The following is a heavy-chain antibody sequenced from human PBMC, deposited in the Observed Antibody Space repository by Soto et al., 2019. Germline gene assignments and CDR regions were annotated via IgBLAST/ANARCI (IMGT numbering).Heavy chain of an antibody. D-gene: IGHD3-3*01. CDR2: IYYSGST. J-gene: IGHJ4*02. CDR1: GGSVSSGSYY. V-gene: IGHV4-61*01. CDR3: ARGSDDFWSGYYDY. Sequence: PSETLSLTCTVSGGSVSSGSYYWSWIRQPPGKGLEWIGYIYYSGSTNYNTSLKSRVTISVDTSKNQFSLKLSSVTAADTAVYYCARGSDDFWSGYYDYWGQGTLVTVSS.